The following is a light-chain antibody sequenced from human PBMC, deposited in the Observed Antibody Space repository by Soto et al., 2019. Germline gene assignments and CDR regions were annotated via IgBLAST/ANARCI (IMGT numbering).Light chain of an antibody. V-gene: IGLV2-11*01. CDR1: SSDVGGYNS. CDR2: DVS. J-gene: IGLJ2*01. Sequence: QSALTQPRSVSGSPGQSVTIACTGTSSDVGGYNSVSWYQHHPGKAPKLMIYDVSKRPSGVPDRFSGSKSGDTASLTISGLQAEDEADYYCCSYAGRFTPVIFGGGTQLTVL. CDR3: CSYAGRFTPVI.